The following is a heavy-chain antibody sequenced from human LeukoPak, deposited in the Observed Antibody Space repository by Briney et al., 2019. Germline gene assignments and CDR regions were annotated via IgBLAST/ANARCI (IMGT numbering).Heavy chain of an antibody. CDR2: VYASGGT. D-gene: IGHD6-19*01. CDR3: ARSTGFAVAGGYYFDY. J-gene: IGHJ4*02. Sequence: SETLSLTCIVSGGSMSSYYWSWIRQSAGKGLEWIGRVYASGGTRDNPSLKSRVTMSVDTSQNEYSLTLTAVTAAETAVYYCARSTGFAVAGGYYFDYWGQGILVTVSS. V-gene: IGHV4-4*07. CDR1: GGSMSSYY.